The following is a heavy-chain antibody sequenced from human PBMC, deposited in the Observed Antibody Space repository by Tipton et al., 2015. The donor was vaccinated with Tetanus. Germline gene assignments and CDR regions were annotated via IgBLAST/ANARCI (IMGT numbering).Heavy chain of an antibody. CDR1: GGSLSRYY. CDR2: VDDSGST. D-gene: IGHD2-2*01. CDR3: AREVPAAGHFDS. V-gene: IGHV4-34*01. J-gene: IGHJ4*02. Sequence: TLSLTCAVYGGSLSRYYWTWIRQPPGKGLEWIGEVDDSGSTNYSPSLKSRVTISLDTSKNEFSLTLSSVTAADTAVYYCAREVPAAGHFDSWGQGTLVTVSS.